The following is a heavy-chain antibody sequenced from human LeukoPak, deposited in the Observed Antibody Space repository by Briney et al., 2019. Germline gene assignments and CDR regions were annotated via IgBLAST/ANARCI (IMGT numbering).Heavy chain of an antibody. CDR1: GFSFSSYW. Sequence: GGSLRLSCEVSGFSFSSYWMNWVRKAPGKGLEWVANINQRGSDKYYVDSVKGRFTISRDNARNSLYLQMNSLRAEDTAVYYCGRGDPDYWGQGTLVTVSS. CDR2: INQRGSDK. J-gene: IGHJ4*02. CDR3: GRGDPDY. V-gene: IGHV3-7*01.